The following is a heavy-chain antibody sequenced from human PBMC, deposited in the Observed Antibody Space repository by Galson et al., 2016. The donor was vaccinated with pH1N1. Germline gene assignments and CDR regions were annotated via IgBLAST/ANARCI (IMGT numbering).Heavy chain of an antibody. CDR2: IDPSDSYT. J-gene: IGHJ5*02. Sequence: QSGAEVKKPGESLRISCQDYGDRFSTYWISWVRQMPGKGLEWMGKIDPSDSYTKYSPSFQGHVTISVDKSISTAYLQWSSLKASDTAMYYCARHTAYCRSITCQNCFDPGGQGTLVTVSS. V-gene: IGHV5-10-1*01. CDR1: GDRFSTYW. CDR3: ARHTAYCRSITCQNCFDP. D-gene: IGHD2-2*01.